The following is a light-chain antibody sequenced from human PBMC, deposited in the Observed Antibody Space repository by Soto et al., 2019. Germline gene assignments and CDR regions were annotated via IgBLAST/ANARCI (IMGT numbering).Light chain of an antibody. Sequence: DIQMTQSPSSLSASVGDRVTITCQASQDISNYLNWYQQKPGKAPMLLIYDASNLETGVPSRFSGSAPNTVTTITISSLQPEDIATYYCQQYDNLPYTFGQGTKLEIK. J-gene: IGKJ2*01. CDR1: QDISNY. V-gene: IGKV1-33*01. CDR2: DAS. CDR3: QQYDNLPYT.